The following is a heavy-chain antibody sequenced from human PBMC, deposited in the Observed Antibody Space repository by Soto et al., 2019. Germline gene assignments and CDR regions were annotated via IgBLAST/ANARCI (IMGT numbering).Heavy chain of an antibody. Sequence: PSETLSLTCNVSGGSISDFYWSWIRQPPGKGLEWIGYVYYSGSTHYNPSLKSRVTISVDTSKDQFSLKLSSVTAADTAVYYCARHHDILTGYSHFDYWGQGTLVTISS. CDR3: ARHHDILTGYSHFDY. V-gene: IGHV4-59*08. D-gene: IGHD3-9*01. J-gene: IGHJ4*02. CDR1: GGSISDFY. CDR2: VYYSGST.